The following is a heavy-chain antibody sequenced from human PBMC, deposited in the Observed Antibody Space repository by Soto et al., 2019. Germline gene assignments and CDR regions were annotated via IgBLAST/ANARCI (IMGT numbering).Heavy chain of an antibody. CDR3: AKLGHSNFLGGLDV. CDR1: GDRVSSNSAA. CDR2: TYYRSKWYI. V-gene: IGHV6-1*01. Sequence: SQTLSLTCAISGDRVSSNSAAWNWIRQSPSRGLEWLGRTYYRSKWYIDYALSVKSRITINPDTTKNQLSLQLDSVTPEDTAVYYCAKLGHSNFLGGLDVWGLGTTVTVSS. J-gene: IGHJ6*02. D-gene: IGHD4-4*01.